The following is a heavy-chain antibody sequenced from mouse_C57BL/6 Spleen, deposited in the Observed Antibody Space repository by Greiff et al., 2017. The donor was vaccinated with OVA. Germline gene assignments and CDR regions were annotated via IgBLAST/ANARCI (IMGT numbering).Heavy chain of an antibody. V-gene: IGHV5-16*01. CDR3: AREGGTGAMDY. J-gene: IGHJ4*01. Sequence: EVNVVESEGGLVQPGSSMKLSCTASGFTFSDYYMAWVRQVPEKGLEWVANINYDGSSTYYLDSLKSRFIISRDNAKNILYLQMSSLKSEDTATYYCAREGGTGAMDYWGQGTSVTVSS. D-gene: IGHD4-1*01. CDR2: INYDGSST. CDR1: GFTFSDYY.